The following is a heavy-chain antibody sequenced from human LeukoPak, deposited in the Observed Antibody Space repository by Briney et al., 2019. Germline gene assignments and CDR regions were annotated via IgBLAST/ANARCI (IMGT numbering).Heavy chain of an antibody. Sequence: SETLSLTCTVSGDSIRSSSYHWGWIRQPPGKGLEWIGSIYYSGSTYNNRSLKRRLTISIDTSKNQFSLRLSSVTAADTAVYYCAREVEGYSYASGRFLHFDPWGQGTLVTVSS. D-gene: IGHD3-10*01. CDR1: GDSIRSSSYH. CDR3: AREVEGYSYASGRFLHFDP. CDR2: IYYSGST. J-gene: IGHJ5*02. V-gene: IGHV4-39*07.